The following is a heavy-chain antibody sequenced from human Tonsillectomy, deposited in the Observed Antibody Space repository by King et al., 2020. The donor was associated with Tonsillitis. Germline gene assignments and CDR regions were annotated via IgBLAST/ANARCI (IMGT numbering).Heavy chain of an antibody. CDR2: IYSGGTT. CDR1: GFTVSNNY. Sequence: VQLVESGGGLVQPGGSLRLSCAAYGFTVSNNYMTWVRQAPGKGLEWVSVIYSGGTTYYADSVEGRFTISRHNSKNTLYLQMDSLRSDDTAVHYCARTHYDILTGYYGGYYYYMDVWGKGTTVTVSS. D-gene: IGHD3-9*01. J-gene: IGHJ6*03. V-gene: IGHV3-53*04. CDR3: ARTHYDILTGYYGGYYYYMDV.